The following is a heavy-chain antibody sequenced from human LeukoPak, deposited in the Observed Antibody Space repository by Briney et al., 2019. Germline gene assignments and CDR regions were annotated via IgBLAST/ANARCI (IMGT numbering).Heavy chain of an antibody. D-gene: IGHD4-17*01. CDR3: ARGSRYGDYPYYCDF. CDR2: VRYEGNNP. CDR1: GFTFGSYC. V-gene: IGHV3-30*02. J-gene: IGHJ4*02. Sequence: GGSLRLSCAASGFTFGSYCMHWVRQAPGKGLDWVAFVRYEGNNPYYSASVKGRFTISRDNSKNTVLLQMNNLRLEDAAVYYCARGSRYGDYPYYCDFWGQGTLVTVSS.